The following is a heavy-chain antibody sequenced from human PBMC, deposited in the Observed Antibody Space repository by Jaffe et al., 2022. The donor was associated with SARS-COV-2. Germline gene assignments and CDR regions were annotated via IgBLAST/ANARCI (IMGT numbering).Heavy chain of an antibody. CDR3: ARDSVNSGWPFDY. V-gene: IGHV4-61*02. D-gene: IGHD6-19*01. CDR2: IHTSGST. J-gene: IGHJ4*02. Sequence: QVQLQESGPGLVKPSQTLSLTCTVSGGSISSGSHHWSWIRQPAGKGLEWIGRIHTSGSTNYNPSLKSRVTISVDTSKNQFSLKLSSVTAADTAVYYCARDSVNSGWPFDYWGQGTLVTVSS. CDR1: GGSISSGSHH.